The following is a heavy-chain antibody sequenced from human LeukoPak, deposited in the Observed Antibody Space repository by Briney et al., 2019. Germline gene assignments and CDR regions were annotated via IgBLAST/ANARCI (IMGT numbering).Heavy chain of an antibody. CDR1: GFTFEDYA. D-gene: IGHD3-3*01. V-gene: IGHV3-9*03. CDR3: AKGTYYDFWGGYFDF. J-gene: IGHJ4*02. CDR2: ISWNSGRI. Sequence: GRSLRLSCAASGFTFEDYAMHWVRQPPGKGLEWVAGISWNSGRIGYVDTVKGRFTISRDNAKNSLYLQMDSLTAEDMAFYYCAKGTYYDFWGGYFDFWGQGTLVTVSS.